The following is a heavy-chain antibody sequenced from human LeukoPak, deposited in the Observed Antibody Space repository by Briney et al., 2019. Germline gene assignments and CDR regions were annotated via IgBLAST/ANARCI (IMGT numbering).Heavy chain of an antibody. CDR3: ARGGIAVASFFDY. Sequence: GGSLRLSCAASGFTFSSYGMHWVRQAPGKGLEWVSSISSSSSYIYYADSVKGRFTISRDNAKNSLYLQMNSLRAEDTAVYYCARGGIAVASFFDYWGQGTLVTVSS. V-gene: IGHV3-21*01. J-gene: IGHJ4*02. CDR1: GFTFSSYG. CDR2: ISSSSSYI. D-gene: IGHD6-19*01.